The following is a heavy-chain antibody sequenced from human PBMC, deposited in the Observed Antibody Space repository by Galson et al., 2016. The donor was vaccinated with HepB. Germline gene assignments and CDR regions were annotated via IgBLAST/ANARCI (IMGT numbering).Heavy chain of an antibody. CDR3: AKAFDFWSGYPSDH. Sequence: SLRLSCAASGITFSNYALSWVRQAPGKGLEWVSSISGSGGSSYYADSVKGRFAISRDNSKNTLYLQMNSLRAEDTAVYYCAKAFDFWSGYPSDHWGPGTVVTVSS. J-gene: IGHJ4*02. CDR1: GITFSNYA. V-gene: IGHV3-23*01. D-gene: IGHD3-3*01. CDR2: ISGSGGSS.